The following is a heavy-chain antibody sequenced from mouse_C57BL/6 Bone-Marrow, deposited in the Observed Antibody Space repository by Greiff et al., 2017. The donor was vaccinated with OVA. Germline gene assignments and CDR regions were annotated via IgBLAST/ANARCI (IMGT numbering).Heavy chain of an antibody. CDR1: GYTFTSYW. CDR2: IHPNSGST. D-gene: IGHD1-1*01. Sequence: QVQLQQPGAELVKPGASVKLSCTASGYTFTSYWMHWVKQRPGQGLEWIGMIHPNSGSTNYNEKFKSKATLTVDKSSSTAYMQLSSLTSEDSAVYYCARISTGAMDYWGQGTSVTVSS. CDR3: ARISTGAMDY. V-gene: IGHV1-64*01. J-gene: IGHJ4*01.